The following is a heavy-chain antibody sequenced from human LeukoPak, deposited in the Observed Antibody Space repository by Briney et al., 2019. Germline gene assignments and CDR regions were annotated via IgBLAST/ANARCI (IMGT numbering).Heavy chain of an antibody. CDR2: IYSGGST. Sequence: GGSLRLSYAASGFTVSSNYMSWVRQAPGKGLEWVSVIYSGGSTYYADSVKGRFTISRDNSKNTLYLQMNSLRAEDTAVYYCARAWGLGYCSGGSCYTDPYYFDYWGQGTLVTVSS. D-gene: IGHD2-15*01. J-gene: IGHJ4*02. CDR1: GFTVSSNY. CDR3: ARAWGLGYCSGGSCYTDPYYFDY. V-gene: IGHV3-53*01.